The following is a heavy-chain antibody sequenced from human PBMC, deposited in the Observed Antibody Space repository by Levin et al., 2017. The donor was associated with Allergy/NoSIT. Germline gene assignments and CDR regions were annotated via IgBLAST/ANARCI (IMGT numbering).Heavy chain of an antibody. D-gene: IGHD6-6*01. V-gene: IGHV3-7*01. J-gene: IGHJ6*02. CDR1: GFSFSHYW. CDR3: VRESSSSAFNYYNYYAMDI. Sequence: GESLKISCVASGFSFSHYWMSWVRQAPGKGLEWVANINQDGVEKFSVDSVKGRFTISRDNVKNSLYLQMNSLRAEDTAVYYCVRESSSSAFNYYNYYAMDIWGQGTKVTVS. CDR2: INQDGVEK.